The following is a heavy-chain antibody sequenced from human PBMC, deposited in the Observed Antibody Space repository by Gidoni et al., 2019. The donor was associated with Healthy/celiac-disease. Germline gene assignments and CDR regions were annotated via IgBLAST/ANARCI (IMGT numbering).Heavy chain of an antibody. CDR2: IIPIFGTA. Sequence: QVQLVQSGAEVKKPGSSVKVSCKASGGTFSSYAISWVRQAPGQGLEWMGGIIPIFGTANYEQNFQGRVTITADEATSTAYMELSSLRSEDTAVYYCARDRNSQGGYGPVLGVEWGQGTLVTVSS. V-gene: IGHV1-69*01. CDR1: GGTFSSYA. CDR3: ARDRNSQGGYGPVLGVE. J-gene: IGHJ4*02. D-gene: IGHD5-18*01.